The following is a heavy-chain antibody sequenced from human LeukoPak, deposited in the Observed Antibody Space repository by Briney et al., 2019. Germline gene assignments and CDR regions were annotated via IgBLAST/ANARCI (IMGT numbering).Heavy chain of an antibody. Sequence: SETLSLTCTVPGGSISSYYWSCIRQPAGKGRECIGRIYTSGSTNYDSSFTRRVTMSVDTSTNQFSLKLSSVTAADTAVYYCARERSKEWELPSGVWFDPWGQGTLVTVSS. CDR2: IYTSGST. CDR3: ARERSKEWELPSGVWFDP. V-gene: IGHV4-4*07. CDR1: GGSISSYY. D-gene: IGHD1-26*01. J-gene: IGHJ5*02.